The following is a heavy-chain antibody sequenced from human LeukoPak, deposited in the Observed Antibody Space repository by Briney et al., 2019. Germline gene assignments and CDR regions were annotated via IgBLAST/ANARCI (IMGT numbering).Heavy chain of an antibody. CDR3: ARDQRAAAGRGYYYYGMDV. D-gene: IGHD6-13*01. CDR2: INPNSGGT. Sequence: GASVKVSCKASGYTFTGYYMHWVRQAPGQGLDWMGWINPNSGGTNYAQKFQGWVTMTRDTSISTAYMELSRLRSDDTAVYYCARDQRAAAGRGYYYYGMDVWGKGTTVTVSS. CDR1: GYTFTGYY. J-gene: IGHJ6*04. V-gene: IGHV1-2*04.